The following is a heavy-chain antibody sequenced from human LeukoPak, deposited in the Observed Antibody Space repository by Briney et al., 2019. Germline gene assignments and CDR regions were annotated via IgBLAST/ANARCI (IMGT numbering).Heavy chain of an antibody. D-gene: IGHD5-18*01. V-gene: IGHV3-30*18. CDR2: ISYDGTQK. Sequence: GGSLRLSCSASEFTFRNYGMHWVRQAPGKGLEWVAVISYDGTQKFYADSVKGRFTISRDNSKNTLYLQMNSLRAVDTAVYYCAKGGDASMGHAFDIWGQGTMVTVSS. J-gene: IGHJ3*02. CDR1: EFTFRNYG. CDR3: AKGGDASMGHAFDI.